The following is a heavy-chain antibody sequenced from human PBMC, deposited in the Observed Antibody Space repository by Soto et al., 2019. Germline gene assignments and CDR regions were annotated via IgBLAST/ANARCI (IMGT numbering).Heavy chain of an antibody. Sequence: QVQLVESGGGVVQPGRSLRLSCAVSGFTFSSHAMHWDRQAPGKGLEWVTLISSDGSNKYYADSVKGRFTTSRDNSKNTMYLQMNSLRVEDTAVYYCARDDEGGSDCDLGYWGQGALVTVSS. CDR3: ARDDEGGSDCDLGY. D-gene: IGHD1-26*01. CDR1: GFTFSSHA. J-gene: IGHJ4*02. V-gene: IGHV3-30-3*01. CDR2: ISSDGSNK.